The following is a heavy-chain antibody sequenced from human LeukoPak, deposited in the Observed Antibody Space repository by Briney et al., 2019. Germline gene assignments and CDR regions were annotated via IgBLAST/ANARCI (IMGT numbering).Heavy chain of an antibody. Sequence: SVKVSCTASGGTFSSYAISWVRQAPGQGLEWMGRIIPIFGTANYAQKFQGRVTITADESTSTAYMELSSLRSEDTAVYYCAREENYSYGYDYWGQGTLVTVSS. CDR1: GGTFSSYA. J-gene: IGHJ4*02. V-gene: IGHV1-69*13. CDR3: AREENYSYGYDY. D-gene: IGHD5-18*01. CDR2: IIPIFGTA.